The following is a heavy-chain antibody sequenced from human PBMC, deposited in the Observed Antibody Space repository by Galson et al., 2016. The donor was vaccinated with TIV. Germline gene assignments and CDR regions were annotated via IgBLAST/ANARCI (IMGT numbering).Heavy chain of an antibody. V-gene: IGHV5-51*01. CDR1: GSSFTPYW. J-gene: IGHJ6*02. Sequence: QSGAEVTKPGESLKISCKASGSSFTPYWIGWVRQMPGKGLEWMGIIYPGDSDTRYNPSFQGQVTITADKSITTAYLQWSSLKASDTAMYYCATSRGHYYGLDVWGQGTPVTVSS. D-gene: IGHD3-16*01. CDR3: ATSRGHYYGLDV. CDR2: IYPGDSDT.